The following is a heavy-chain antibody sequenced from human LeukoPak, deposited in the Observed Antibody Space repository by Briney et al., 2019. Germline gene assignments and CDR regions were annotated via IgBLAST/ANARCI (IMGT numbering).Heavy chain of an antibody. CDR3: ARGGAVAGSFDY. V-gene: IGHV1-69*13. D-gene: IGHD6-19*01. Sequence: SVKVSCKASGGTFSSYAISWMRQAPGQGLEWMGGIIPIFGTANYAQKFQGRVTITADESTSTACMELSSLRSEDTAVYYCARGGAVAGSFDYWGQGTLVTVSS. CDR1: GGTFSSYA. CDR2: IIPIFGTA. J-gene: IGHJ4*02.